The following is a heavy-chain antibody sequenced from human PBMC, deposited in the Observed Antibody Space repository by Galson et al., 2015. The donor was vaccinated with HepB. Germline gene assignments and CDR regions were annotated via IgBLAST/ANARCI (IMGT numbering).Heavy chain of an antibody. Sequence: SLRLSCAASGFTFTTSGMTWVRQAPGKGLEWVAVIGYSGTYRHYADSVKGRFAISRDNAKNSVYLQTNSLRVEDTAVYYCARDASEWSRDYWGQGTLVAVSS. CDR1: GFTFTTSG. V-gene: IGHV3-21*01. CDR2: IGYSGTYR. D-gene: IGHD3-3*01. J-gene: IGHJ4*02. CDR3: ARDASEWSRDY.